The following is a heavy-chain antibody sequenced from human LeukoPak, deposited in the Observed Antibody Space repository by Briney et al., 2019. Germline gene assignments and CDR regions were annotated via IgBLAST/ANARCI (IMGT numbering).Heavy chain of an antibody. V-gene: IGHV4-39*01. CDR1: GGSISSSSYY. Sequence: SETLSLTCTVSGGSISSSSYYWGWIRQPPGKGLEWSGTISYSGRTYYNPSLESRVTISVDTSKNQFSLKLSSVTAADTAVYYCARLKTGDYGDYGGDYWGQGTLVTVSS. J-gene: IGHJ4*02. CDR2: ISYSGRT. D-gene: IGHD4-17*01. CDR3: ARLKTGDYGDYGGDY.